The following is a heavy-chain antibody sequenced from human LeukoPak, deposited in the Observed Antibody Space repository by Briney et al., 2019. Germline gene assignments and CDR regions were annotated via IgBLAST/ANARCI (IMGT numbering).Heavy chain of an antibody. D-gene: IGHD4-11*01. J-gene: IGHJ6*01. V-gene: IGHV3-21*01. CDR1: GFTFSSYR. Sequence: PAGSLRLSCAAPGFTFSSYRMIWVRQAPGMGLHWISSISRSSDYIYYGRFTISRDNAKNSLYLQMNSLRAEDTAVYFCARDIFYSNGYYGMDVWGQGTTVSVSS. CDR2: ISRSSDYI. CDR3: ARDIFYSNGYYGMDV.